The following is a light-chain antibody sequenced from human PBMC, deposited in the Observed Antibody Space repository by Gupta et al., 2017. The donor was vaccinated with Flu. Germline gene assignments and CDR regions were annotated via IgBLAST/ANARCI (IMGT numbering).Light chain of an antibody. CDR2: WAS. CDR3: KQDLGPPTT. Sequence: DIVMTQSPDSLSLSLGERATINCRSSQSGLYSPNSKNYLGWYQQRPRQPPKFLISWASTRESGVPDRFSGRGSGTNFTLTISILHPEDVAVYYCKQDLGPPTTFGRGTKVEIK. V-gene: IGKV4-1*01. J-gene: IGKJ4*01. CDR1: QSGLYSPNSKNY.